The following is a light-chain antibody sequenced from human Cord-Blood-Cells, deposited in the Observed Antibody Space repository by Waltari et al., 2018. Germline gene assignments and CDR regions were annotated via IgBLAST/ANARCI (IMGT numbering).Light chain of an antibody. V-gene: IGLV2-14*01. J-gene: IGLJ1*01. CDR2: EVS. CDR1: SSDVGGYNY. CDR3: SSYTSSSTL. Sequence: QSALTQPASVSGSPGKSITISCTGTSSDVGGYNYVSWYQQHPGKAPKLMIYEVSNRPCGVSNRFSGSKSGNTASLTISGLQAEDEADYYCSSYTSSSTLFGTGTKVTVL.